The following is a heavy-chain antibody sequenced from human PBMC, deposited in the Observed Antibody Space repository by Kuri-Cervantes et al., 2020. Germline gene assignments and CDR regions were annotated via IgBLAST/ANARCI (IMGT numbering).Heavy chain of an antibody. V-gene: IGHV3-48*02. CDR1: GITFSSYS. D-gene: IGHD2-2*01. J-gene: IGHJ6*02. CDR2: ISSSSSTI. CDR3: ASRLGYCSSTSSDLVPSYYGMDV. Sequence: GESLKISCGASGITFSSYSMNWVRQAPGKGLEWVSYISSSSSTIYYADSVKGRFTLSRDNAKNSLYRQMNSLRDEETDMYYSASRLGYCSSTSSDLVPSYYGMDVWGQGTTVTVSS.